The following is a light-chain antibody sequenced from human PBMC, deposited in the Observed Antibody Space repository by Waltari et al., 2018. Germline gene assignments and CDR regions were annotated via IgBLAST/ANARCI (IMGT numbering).Light chain of an antibody. CDR2: ENN. V-gene: IGLV1-51*02. J-gene: IGLJ2*01. Sequence: QSVLTQPPSVSAAPGQKVTISCSGSSPNIGKDSVSWYQQLPGTAPKLFIYENNKRPSGIPDRFSGSKSGTSATLGITGLQTGDEADYYCGTWDTSLSALIFGGGTKLTVL. CDR3: GTWDTSLSALI. CDR1: SPNIGKDS.